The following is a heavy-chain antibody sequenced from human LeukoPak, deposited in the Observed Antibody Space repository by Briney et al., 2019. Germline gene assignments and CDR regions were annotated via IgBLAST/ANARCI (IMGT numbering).Heavy chain of an antibody. V-gene: IGHV1-69*04. CDR2: IIPILGIA. D-gene: IGHD6-19*01. Sequence: SVKVSCKASGGTFSSYAISWVRQAPGQGLEWMGRIIPILGIANYAQKFQGRVTITADKSTSTAYMELSSLRSEDTAVYYCARGLIAVAGTLDYGGQGTLVTVSS. CDR3: ARGLIAVAGTLDY. CDR1: GGTFSSYA. J-gene: IGHJ4*02.